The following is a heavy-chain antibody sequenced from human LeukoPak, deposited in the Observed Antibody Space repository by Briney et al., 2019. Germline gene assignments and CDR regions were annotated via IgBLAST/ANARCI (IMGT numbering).Heavy chain of an antibody. CDR3: ARGRGTSGSNRDFYYYYYMDV. CDR2: MNAGNGNT. Sequence: ASVKVSCKASGYIFTDYAIHWLRQAPGQRPEWMGWMNAGNGNTKYSQKFQGRITLIRDTSAATAYLELSSLRHDDLAVYYCARGRGTSGSNRDFYYYYYMDVWGKGTTVTVSS. D-gene: IGHD2-15*01. J-gene: IGHJ6*03. V-gene: IGHV1-3*01. CDR1: GYIFTDYA.